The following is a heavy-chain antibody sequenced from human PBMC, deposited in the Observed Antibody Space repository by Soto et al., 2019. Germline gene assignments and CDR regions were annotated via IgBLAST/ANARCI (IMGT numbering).Heavy chain of an antibody. CDR1: GYSVTSYW. CDR2: IYPGDSDT. D-gene: IGHD3-22*01. Sequence: GESLKISCKGSGYSVTSYWIGWVRQMPGKGLEWMGIIYPGDSDTRYSPSFQGQVTISADKSISTAYLQWSSLKASDTAMYYCASHGVVGMYYDSSGYDYGMDVWGQGTTVTVSS. J-gene: IGHJ6*02. CDR3: ASHGVVGMYYDSSGYDYGMDV. V-gene: IGHV5-51*01.